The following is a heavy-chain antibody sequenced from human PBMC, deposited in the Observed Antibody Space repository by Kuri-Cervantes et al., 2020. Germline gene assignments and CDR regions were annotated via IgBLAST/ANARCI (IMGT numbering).Heavy chain of an antibody. CDR3: ARSGPYYDSRGYFRPPFDY. CDR2: IKQDGSEK. V-gene: IGHV3-7*01. Sequence: GGSLRLSCAASGFTFSSYWMSWVRQAPGKGLEWVANIKQDGSEKYYVDSVKGRFTISRDNAKNSLYLQMNSLRAEDTAVYYCARSGPYYDSRGYFRPPFDYWGQGTLVTVSS. D-gene: IGHD3-22*01. CDR1: GFTFSSYW. J-gene: IGHJ4*02.